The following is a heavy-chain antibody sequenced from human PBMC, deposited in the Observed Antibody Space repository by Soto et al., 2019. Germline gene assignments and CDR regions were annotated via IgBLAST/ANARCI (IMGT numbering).Heavy chain of an antibody. D-gene: IGHD2-15*01. CDR2: ISYDGSNK. V-gene: IGHV3-30*18. J-gene: IGHJ1*01. CDR3: AKGGCSGGSCFFAEYFQH. CDR1: GFTFSSYG. Sequence: QVQLVESGGGVVQPGRSLRLSCAASGFTFSSYGMHWVRQAPGKGLEWVAVISYDGSNKYYADSVKGRFTISRDNSKNTLYLHMTSLRAEDTAVYYCAKGGCSGGSCFFAEYFQHWGQGTLVTVSS.